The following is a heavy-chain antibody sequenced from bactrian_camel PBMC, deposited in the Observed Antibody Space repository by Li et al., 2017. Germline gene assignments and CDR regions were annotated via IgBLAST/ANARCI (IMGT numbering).Heavy chain of an antibody. CDR2: INYAGDST. V-gene: IGHV3S40*01. D-gene: IGHD2*01. Sequence: VQLVESGGGLVQPGSSLTLRCATSGFTFSVSALSWVRRAPGKGLEWVATINYAGDSTYYADSVKGRFIISRDDSTNTLILQLNSLKTEDTAKYYCTPGVYWGQGTQVTVS. CDR3: TPGVY. J-gene: IGHJ4*01. CDR1: GFTFSVSA.